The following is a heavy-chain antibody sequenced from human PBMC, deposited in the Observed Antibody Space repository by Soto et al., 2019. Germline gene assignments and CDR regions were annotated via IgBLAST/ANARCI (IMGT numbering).Heavy chain of an antibody. CDR3: AREYRVGQLVRVFDY. Sequence: QVQLVESGGGVVQPGRSLRLSCAASGFTFSSYGMHWVRQAPGKGLEWVAVIWYDGSNKYYADSVKGRFTISRDNSKNTLNLQMNSLRAEDTAVDYCAREYRVGQLVRVFDYWGQGTLVTVSS. J-gene: IGHJ4*02. V-gene: IGHV3-33*01. D-gene: IGHD6-6*01. CDR1: GFTFSSYG. CDR2: IWYDGSNK.